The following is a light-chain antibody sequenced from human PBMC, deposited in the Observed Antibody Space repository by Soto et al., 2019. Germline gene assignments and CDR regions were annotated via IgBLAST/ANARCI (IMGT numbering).Light chain of an antibody. CDR3: QQRSNWPSLT. Sequence: EIGLKQSPATVSLYTGERATLSCRASQSVSSYLAWYQQKPGQAPRLLIYDASNRATGIPARFSGSGSGTDFTLTISILEPEDFAVYYCQQRSNWPSLTFGGGTNVDI. J-gene: IGKJ4*01. CDR1: QSVSSY. CDR2: DAS. V-gene: IGKV3-11*01.